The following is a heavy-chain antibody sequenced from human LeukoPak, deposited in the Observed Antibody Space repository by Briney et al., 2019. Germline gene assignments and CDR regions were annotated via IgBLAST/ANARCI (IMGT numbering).Heavy chain of an antibody. CDR3: AREGLELRYFDWLSF. CDR1: GFTFSSYG. CDR2: ISYDGSYG. J-gene: IGHJ4*02. V-gene: IGHV3-30*03. D-gene: IGHD3-9*01. Sequence: GGSLRLSCAASGFTFSSYGIHWVRQAPGKGLGWVAVISYDGSYGYYADSVKGRVTISRDKSKNTLYLQMNSLRAEDTAVYYCAREGLELRYFDWLSFWGQGTLVTVSS.